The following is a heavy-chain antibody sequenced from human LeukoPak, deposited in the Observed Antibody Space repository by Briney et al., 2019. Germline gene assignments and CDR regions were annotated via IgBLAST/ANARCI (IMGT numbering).Heavy chain of an antibody. D-gene: IGHD6-19*01. Sequence: GGSLRLSCEASGFTFNNAWMTWVRQAPGKGLEWVGRIKRKTDGGTTDYAAPVKGRFTISRDDSKNTLYLQMNSLKTEDTAVYYCTTKSPIAVSAGIDYGGQGTLVTVS. CDR3: TTKSPIAVSAGIDY. J-gene: IGHJ4*02. V-gene: IGHV3-15*01. CDR2: IKRKTDGGTT. CDR1: GFTFNNAW.